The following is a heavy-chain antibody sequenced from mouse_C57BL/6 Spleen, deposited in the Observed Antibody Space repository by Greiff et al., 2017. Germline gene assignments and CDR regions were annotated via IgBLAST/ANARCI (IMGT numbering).Heavy chain of an antibody. Sequence: QVQLQQPGAELVKPGASVKMSCKASGYTFTSYWITWVKQRPGQGLEWIGDIYPGSGSTNYNEKFKSKATLTVDTSSSTAYMQLSSLTSEDSAVYYCARITTVVASSFDYWGQGTTLTVSS. D-gene: IGHD1-1*01. CDR2: IYPGSGST. J-gene: IGHJ2*01. CDR1: GYTFTSYW. CDR3: ARITTVVASSFDY. V-gene: IGHV1-55*01.